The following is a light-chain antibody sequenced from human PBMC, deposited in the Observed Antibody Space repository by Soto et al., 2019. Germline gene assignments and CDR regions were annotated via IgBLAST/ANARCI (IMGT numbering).Light chain of an antibody. Sequence: EIVLTQSPGTLSLSPGERATLSCRASQSISSSYLTWYQHKPGQAPRLLIYGASTRATGIPDSFSGSGSGTDFTLTISRLEPEDFAVYYCQQYGSSSYTFGQGTQLEIK. CDR2: GAS. J-gene: IGKJ2*01. CDR1: QSISSSY. CDR3: QQYGSSSYT. V-gene: IGKV3-20*01.